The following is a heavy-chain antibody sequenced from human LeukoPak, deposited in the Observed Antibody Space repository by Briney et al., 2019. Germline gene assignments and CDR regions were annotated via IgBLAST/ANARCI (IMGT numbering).Heavy chain of an antibody. CDR2: ISYDGSNK. J-gene: IGHJ4*02. Sequence: PGRSLRLSCAASGFTFSSYAMHWVRQAPGKGLEWVAVISYDGSNKYYADSVKGRFTISRDNSKNTLYLQMNSLRAEDTAVYYCAKEKKYYYDGSGYPGYDYWGQGTLVTVSS. CDR1: GFTFSSYA. D-gene: IGHD3-22*01. V-gene: IGHV3-30-3*01. CDR3: AKEKKYYYDGSGYPGYDY.